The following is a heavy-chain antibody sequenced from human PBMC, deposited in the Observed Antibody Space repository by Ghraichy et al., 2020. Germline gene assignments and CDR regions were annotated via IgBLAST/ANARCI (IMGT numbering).Heavy chain of an antibody. D-gene: IGHD5-18*01. V-gene: IGHV4-59*01. CDR3: ARLRQPRGYSFGGWFDP. CDR1: GGSISSYY. Sequence: SETLSLTCTVSGGSISSYYWSWIRQPPGKGLEWIGYIYYSGSTNYNPSLKSRVTISVDTSKNQFSLKLSSVTAADTAVYYCARLRQPRGYSFGGWFDPWGQGTLVTVSS. CDR2: IYYSGST. J-gene: IGHJ5*02.